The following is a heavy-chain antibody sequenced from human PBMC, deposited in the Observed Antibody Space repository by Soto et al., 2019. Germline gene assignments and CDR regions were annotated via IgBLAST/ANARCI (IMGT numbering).Heavy chain of an antibody. CDR1: GFTFSSYA. V-gene: IGHV3-23*01. CDR2: ISGSGGST. J-gene: IGHJ4*02. Sequence: PGGSLRLSCAASGFTFSSYAMSWVRQAPGKGLEWVSAISGSGGSTYYADSVKGRFSISRDTSRNTLYLQMNSLRADDTAIYYCAKWSYLDYWGQGTRVTVSS. CDR3: AKWSYLDY. D-gene: IGHD3-3*01.